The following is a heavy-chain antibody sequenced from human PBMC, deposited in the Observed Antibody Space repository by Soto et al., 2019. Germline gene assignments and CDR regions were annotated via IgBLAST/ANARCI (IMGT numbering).Heavy chain of an antibody. CDR3: ARSRATTANWFDP. D-gene: IGHD1-26*01. CDR1: GYTFTSYA. J-gene: IGHJ5*02. Sequence: ASVKVSCKASGYTFTSYAMHWVRQAPGQRLEWMGWINAGNGNTKYSQKFQGRVTITRDISASTAYMELSSLRSEDTAVYYCARSRATTANWFDPWGQGTLVTVSS. V-gene: IGHV1-3*01. CDR2: INAGNGNT.